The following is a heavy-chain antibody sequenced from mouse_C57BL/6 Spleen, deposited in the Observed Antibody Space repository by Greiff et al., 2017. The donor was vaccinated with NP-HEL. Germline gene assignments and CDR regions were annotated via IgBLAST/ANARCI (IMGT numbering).Heavy chain of an antibody. CDR3: ARDRDDLYWYFDV. V-gene: IGHV14-3*01. J-gene: IGHJ1*03. CDR1: GGPLQPTP. CDR2: IDPATVNT. Sequence: VQLKESVAELVRPGDEVKGGGTEAGGPLQPTPPPRVPPLPSPFLSFLGRIDPATVNTKYAPNFQVKATITADTSSNTAYLQLSSLTSEDTAIYYCARDRDDLYWYFDVWGTGTTVTVSS.